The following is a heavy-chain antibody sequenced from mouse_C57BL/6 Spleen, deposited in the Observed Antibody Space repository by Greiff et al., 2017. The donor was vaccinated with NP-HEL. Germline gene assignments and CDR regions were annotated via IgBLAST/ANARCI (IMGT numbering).Heavy chain of an antibody. J-gene: IGHJ3*01. CDR2: ISGGGGNT. CDR3: ARRGDCDRFAY. V-gene: IGHV5-9*01. CDR1: GFTFSSYT. Sequence: EVQGVESGGGLVKPGGSLKLSCAASGFTFSSYTMSWVRQTPEKRLEWVATISGGGGNTYYPDSVKGRFTISRDNAKNTLYLQMSSLRSEDTALYYCARRGDCDRFAYWGQGTLVTVSA.